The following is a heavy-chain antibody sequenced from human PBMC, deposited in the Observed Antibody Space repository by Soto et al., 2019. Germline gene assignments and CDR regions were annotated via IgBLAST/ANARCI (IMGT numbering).Heavy chain of an antibody. D-gene: IGHD3-9*01. Sequence: ASVKVSCKASGGTFSSYTISWVRQAPGQGLEWMGRIIPILGIANYAQKFQGRVTITADKSTSPAYMELSSLRSVDTAVYYCAKEPSDYDILNRPTDYWGQGTLVTLSS. CDR1: GGTFSSYT. CDR2: IIPILGIA. J-gene: IGHJ4*02. CDR3: AKEPSDYDILNRPTDY. V-gene: IGHV1-69*04.